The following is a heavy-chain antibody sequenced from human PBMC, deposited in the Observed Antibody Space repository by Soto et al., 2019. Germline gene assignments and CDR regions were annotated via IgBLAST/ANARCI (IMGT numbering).Heavy chain of an antibody. D-gene: IGHD3-16*01. V-gene: IGHV4-59*01. J-gene: IGHJ4*02. CDR1: AASFSRYY. CDR3: ASVTFGGIVLAH. CDR2: IYFNGNT. Sequence: SETLSLTCTVSAASFSRYYWTWIRQPPGKGLEWIGYIYFNGNTKYNPSLEGRLTISIDTSKKEFSLKLTSVTAADAAVYYCASVTFGGIVLAHWGQGTLVTVSS.